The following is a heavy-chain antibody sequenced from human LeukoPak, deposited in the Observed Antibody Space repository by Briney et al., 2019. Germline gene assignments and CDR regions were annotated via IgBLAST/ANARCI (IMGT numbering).Heavy chain of an antibody. J-gene: IGHJ4*02. D-gene: IGHD6-19*01. CDR2: INSDGSLT. CDR3: ARSSGWYSPFDY. Sequence: GGSLRLSCAASGFTFSSYWMHWVRQAPGKGLVWVSRINSDGSLTRYADSVKGRFTISRDNAKNTLYLQMNSLRAEDTAVYFCARSSGWYSPFDYWGQGTLVTVSS. CDR1: GFTFSSYW. V-gene: IGHV3-74*01.